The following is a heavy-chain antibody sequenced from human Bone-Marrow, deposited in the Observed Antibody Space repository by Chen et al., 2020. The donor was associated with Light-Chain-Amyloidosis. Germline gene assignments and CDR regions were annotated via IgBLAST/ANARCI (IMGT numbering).Heavy chain of an antibody. Sequence: QVQLQQWGAGLLKPSETLSLTCAVDGGSFSGYYWSWIRQPPGKGLEWIGEINHSGSTNYNPSLKSRVTISVDTSKNQFSLKLSSVTAADTAVYYCARGRGVTMIKTGAFDIWGQGTMVTVSS. CDR1: GGSFSGYY. CDR2: INHSGST. V-gene: IGHV4-34*01. CDR3: ARGRGVTMIKTGAFDI. J-gene: IGHJ3*02. D-gene: IGHD3-10*01.